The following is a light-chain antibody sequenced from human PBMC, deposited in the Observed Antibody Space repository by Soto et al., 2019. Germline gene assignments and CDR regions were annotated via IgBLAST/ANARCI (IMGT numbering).Light chain of an antibody. Sequence: EIVLTQSPGTLSLSPGERATLSCRASQSVSSSYLAWYQQKPGQAPRLLIYGASSRATGVPDRFSGSGSGTDFTLTISSLEPDDFAVYYCQHRSNWPPLGTFGPGTKVDIK. CDR2: GAS. V-gene: IGKV3D-20*02. CDR1: QSVSSSY. CDR3: QHRSNWPPLGT. J-gene: IGKJ3*01.